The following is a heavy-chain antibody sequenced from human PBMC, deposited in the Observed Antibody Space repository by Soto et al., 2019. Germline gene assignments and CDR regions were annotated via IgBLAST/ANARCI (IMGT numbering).Heavy chain of an antibody. CDR3: AWQTEWRRTNWFDP. CDR2: INHSGST. CDR1: GGSFSGYY. J-gene: IGHJ5*02. D-gene: IGHD5-12*01. V-gene: IGHV4-34*01. Sequence: QVQLQQWGAGLLKPSETLSLTCAVYGGSFSGYYWSWIRQPPGKGLEWIGEINHSGSTNYNPSLKSRVTISVDTSKNQFSLKLSSVTAADTAVYYCAWQTEWRRTNWFDPWGQGTLVTVSS.